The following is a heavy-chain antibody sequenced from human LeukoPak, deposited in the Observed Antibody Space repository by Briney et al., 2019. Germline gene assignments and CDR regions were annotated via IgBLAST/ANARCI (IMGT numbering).Heavy chain of an antibody. J-gene: IGHJ4*02. Sequence: GRSLRLSCAASGFTFDDYAMHWVRQAPGKGLEWVSGISWNSGSIGYADSVKGRFTISRDNAKNSLYLQMNSLRAEDTALYYCAKAPLAMGLVTNWGQGTLVTVSS. D-gene: IGHD3/OR15-3a*01. CDR2: ISWNSGSI. CDR1: GFTFDDYA. CDR3: AKAPLAMGLVTN. V-gene: IGHV3-9*01.